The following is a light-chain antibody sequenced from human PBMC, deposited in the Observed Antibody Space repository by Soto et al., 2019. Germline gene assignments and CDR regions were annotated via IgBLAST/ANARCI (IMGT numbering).Light chain of an antibody. CDR2: GAS. J-gene: IGKJ2*01. V-gene: IGKV3-15*01. Sequence: EIVMTQSPATLSVSPGERATLSCRASQTVSSNLAWYQQKPGQTPRLLIHGASTRATGVPARFSGSGSGTEFTLTITSLQSEEFPVYFCQQYHNWPPQYTFGQGTKLQIK. CDR1: QTVSSN. CDR3: QQYHNWPPQYT.